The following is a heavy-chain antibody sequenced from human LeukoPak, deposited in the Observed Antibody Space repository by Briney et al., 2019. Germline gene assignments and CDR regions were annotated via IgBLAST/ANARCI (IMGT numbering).Heavy chain of an antibody. Sequence: PGGSLRLSCAASGFTFSSYAMSWVRQAPGKGLEWVSAISGSGGSTYYADSVKGRFTISRDNAKNSLYLQMNSLRAEDTALYYCAKGGLRYFDWFDYWGQGTLVTVSS. V-gene: IGHV3-23*01. J-gene: IGHJ4*02. D-gene: IGHD3-9*01. CDR3: AKGGLRYFDWFDY. CDR1: GFTFSSYA. CDR2: ISGSGGST.